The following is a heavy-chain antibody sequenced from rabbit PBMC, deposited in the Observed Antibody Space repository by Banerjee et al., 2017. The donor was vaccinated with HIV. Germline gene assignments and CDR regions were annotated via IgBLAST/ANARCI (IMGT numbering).Heavy chain of an antibody. CDR3: ARDQYTSSRGYFNL. J-gene: IGHJ4*01. CDR1: GFSFNNNYV. Sequence: QEQLEESGGDLVKPEGSLTLTCTASGFSFNNNYVMCWVRQAPGKGLEWIACINTSSGNTVYASWAKGRFTISKTSWTTVTLQMTSLTAADTATYFCARDQYTSSRGYFNLWGPGTLVTVS. V-gene: IGHV1S45*01. D-gene: IGHD1-1*01. CDR2: INTSSGNT.